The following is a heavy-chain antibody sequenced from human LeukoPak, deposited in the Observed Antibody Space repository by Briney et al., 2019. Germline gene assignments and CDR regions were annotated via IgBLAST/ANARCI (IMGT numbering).Heavy chain of an antibody. D-gene: IGHD3-22*01. CDR3: ARVGVFYYDSSGGLFDY. CDR2: ITSSSSTI. V-gene: IGHV3-48*01. CDR1: GFTFSAFS. Sequence: GGSLRLSCAASGFTFSAFSMNWVRQAPGKGLEWVSYITSSSSTIYYADSVKGRFTISRDNAKNSLYLQMNSLRAEDTAVYYCARVGVFYYDSSGGLFDYWGQGTLVTVSS. J-gene: IGHJ4*02.